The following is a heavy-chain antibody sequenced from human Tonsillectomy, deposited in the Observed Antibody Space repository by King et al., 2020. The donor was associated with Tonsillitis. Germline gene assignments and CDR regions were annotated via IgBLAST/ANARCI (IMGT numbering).Heavy chain of an antibody. Sequence: VQLVESGAEMKKPGASVKVSCKASGYIFTLYYIHWMRQAPGQGLEWMGVVDPNTGGTTYAQKFQDRVTMTTETSTSTVYMEVNSLSSEDTAVYYCAKFSQSVRPVATTDSWGQGTPGIVSS. CDR3: AKFSQSVRPVATTDS. CDR2: VDPNTGGT. V-gene: IGHV1-46*01. J-gene: IGHJ5*01. D-gene: IGHD2-2*01. CDR1: GYIFTLYY.